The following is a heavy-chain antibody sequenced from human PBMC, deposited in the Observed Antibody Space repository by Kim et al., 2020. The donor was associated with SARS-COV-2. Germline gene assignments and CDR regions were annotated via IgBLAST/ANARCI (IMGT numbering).Heavy chain of an antibody. D-gene: IGHD3-3*01. J-gene: IGHJ6*02. CDR1: GFTFSSYD. CDR3: ARGYYEKEKYYYYGMDV. CDR2: IGTAGDT. Sequence: GGSLRLSCAASGFTFSSYDMHWVRQATGKGLEWVSAIGTAGDTYYPGSVKGRFTISRENAKNSLYLQMNSLRAGDTAVYYCARGYYEKEKYYYYGMDVWGQGTTVTVSS. V-gene: IGHV3-13*04.